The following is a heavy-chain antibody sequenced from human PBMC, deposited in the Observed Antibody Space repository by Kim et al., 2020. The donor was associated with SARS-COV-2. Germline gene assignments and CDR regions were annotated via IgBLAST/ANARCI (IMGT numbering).Heavy chain of an antibody. Sequence: ETLSLTCTVSGGSVSSGSYYWSWIRQPPGKGLEWIGYIYYSGSTNYNPSLKSRVTISVDTSKNQFSLKLSSVTAADTAVYYCARDGYYDSSFAWYFDLWGRGTLVTVSS. CDR1: GGSVSSGSYY. D-gene: IGHD3-22*01. CDR2: IYYSGST. J-gene: IGHJ2*01. CDR3: ARDGYYDSSFAWYFDL. V-gene: IGHV4-61*01.